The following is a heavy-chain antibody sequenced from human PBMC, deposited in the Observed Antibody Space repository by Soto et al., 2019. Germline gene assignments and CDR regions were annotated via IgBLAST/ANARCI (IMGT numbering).Heavy chain of an antibody. J-gene: IGHJ6*02. CDR1: GGTFSSYA. V-gene: IGHV1-69*12. D-gene: IGHD6-6*01. CDR3: ASHGRQLVDYYYGMDV. CDR2: IIPIFGTA. Sequence: QVQLVQSGAEVKKPGSSVKVSCKASGGTFSSYAISWVRQAPGQGLEWMGGIIPIFGTANYAQKFQGRVTIIEDESTSTAYMELSSLRSEDTAVYYCASHGRQLVDYYYGMDVWGQGTTVTVSS.